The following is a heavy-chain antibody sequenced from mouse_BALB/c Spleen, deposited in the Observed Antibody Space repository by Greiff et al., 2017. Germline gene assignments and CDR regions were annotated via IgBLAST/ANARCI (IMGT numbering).Heavy chain of an antibody. CDR2: IWGDGST. D-gene: IGHD1-1*01. V-gene: IGHV2-6-7*01. J-gene: IGHJ4*01. CDR1: GFSLTGCG. Sequence: QVQLKESGPGLVAPSQSLSITCTVSGFSLTGCGVNWVRQPPGKGLEWLGMIWGDGSTDYNSALKSRLSISKDNSKSQVFLKMNSLQTDDTAMYYCARNNGSSPYYYAMDYWGQGTSVTVSS. CDR3: ARNNGSSPYYYAMDY.